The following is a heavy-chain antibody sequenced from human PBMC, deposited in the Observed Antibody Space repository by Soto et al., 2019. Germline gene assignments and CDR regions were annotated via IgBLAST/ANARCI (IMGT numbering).Heavy chain of an antibody. D-gene: IGHD3-3*01. CDR2: ISYDGSNK. Sequence: ESGGGVVQPGRSLRLSCAASGFTFSSYAMHWVRQAPGKGLEWVAVISYDGSNKYYADSVKGRFTISRDNSKNTLYLQMNSLRAEDTAVYYCARDRYDSRPPYWYFDLWGRGTLVTVSS. V-gene: IGHV3-30-3*01. CDR1: GFTFSSYA. CDR3: ARDRYDSRPPYWYFDL. J-gene: IGHJ2*01.